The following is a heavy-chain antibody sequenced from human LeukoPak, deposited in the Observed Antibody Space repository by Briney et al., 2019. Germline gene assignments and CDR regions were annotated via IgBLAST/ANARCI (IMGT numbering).Heavy chain of an antibody. CDR1: GGSFSSGYYY. D-gene: IGHD4-23*01. J-gene: IGHJ4*02. V-gene: IGHV4-61*02. Sequence: SETLSLTCTVSGGSFSSGYYYWSWIRQPAGKGLEWIGRIYTSGDTNYNPSLKSRVTISVDTSKNQFSLKLSSVTAADTAVYYCARDTVVTGWASFDYWGQGTLVTVSS. CDR3: ARDTVVTGWASFDY. CDR2: IYTSGDT.